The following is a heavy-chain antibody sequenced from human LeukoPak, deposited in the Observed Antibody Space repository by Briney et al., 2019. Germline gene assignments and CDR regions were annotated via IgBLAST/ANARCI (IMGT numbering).Heavy chain of an antibody. V-gene: IGHV4-31*03. CDR1: GGSITSGGYH. CDR2: IYYSGTT. J-gene: IGHJ4*02. CDR3: ARGSTGDKSNN. D-gene: IGHD7-27*01. Sequence: TSQTLSLTCTVSGGSITSGGYHWSWIRQLPGKGLEWIGYIYYSGTTSYNPSLKSRLTISLDTSENQFSLKLSSVTAADTAVYYCARGSTGDKSNNWGQGTLVTVSS.